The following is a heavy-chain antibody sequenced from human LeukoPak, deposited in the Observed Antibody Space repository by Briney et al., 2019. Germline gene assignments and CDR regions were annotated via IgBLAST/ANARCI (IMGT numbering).Heavy chain of an antibody. CDR1: GFTFTSYW. CDR2: INIDGSST. CDR3: ATGYRDYGVGY. V-gene: IGHV3-74*01. J-gene: IGHJ4*02. D-gene: IGHD5-12*01. Sequence: GGSLRLSCAASGFTFTSYWMHWVRQAPGKGLVWVSRINIDGSSTTYADSVEGRFTISRDNAKNTVYLQMNSLRAEDTAVYYCATGYRDYGVGYWGQGTLVTVSS.